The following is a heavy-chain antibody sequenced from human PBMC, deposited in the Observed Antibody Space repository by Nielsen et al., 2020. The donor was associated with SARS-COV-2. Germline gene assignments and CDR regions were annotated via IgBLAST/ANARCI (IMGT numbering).Heavy chain of an antibody. V-gene: IGHV4-34*01. Sequence: WIRQPPGKGLEWIGEINHSGSTNYNPSLKSRVTISVDTSKNQFSLKLSSATAADTAVYYCARVGYSSGWTPHYYYYMDVWGKGTTVTVSS. CDR3: ARVGYSSGWTPHYYYYMDV. J-gene: IGHJ6*03. CDR2: INHSGST. D-gene: IGHD6-19*01.